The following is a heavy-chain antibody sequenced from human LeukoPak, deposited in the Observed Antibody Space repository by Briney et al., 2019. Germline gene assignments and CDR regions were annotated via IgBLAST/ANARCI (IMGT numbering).Heavy chain of an antibody. CDR2: ISDRGSRT. D-gene: IGHD3-22*01. CDR3: AKRGVVIRVILVGFHKEAYYFDS. CDR1: GITLSNYG. V-gene: IGHV3-23*01. J-gene: IGHJ4*02. Sequence: GGSLRLSCAVSGITLSNYGMSWVRQAPGKGLEWVAGISDRGSRTNYADSVKGRFTITTDHPKNTLYLQMNSLRAEDTAVYFCAKRGVVIRVILVGFHKEAYYFDSWGQGALVTVSS.